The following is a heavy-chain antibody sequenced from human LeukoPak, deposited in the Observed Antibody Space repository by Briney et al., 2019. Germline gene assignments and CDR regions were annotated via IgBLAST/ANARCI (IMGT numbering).Heavy chain of an antibody. Sequence: GGSLRLSCAASGFTFSSYSMNWVRQAPGKGLEWVSSISSSSSYIYYADSVKGRLTISRDNAKNSLYLQMNSLRAEDTAVYYCARDISFSSGSGFDYWGQGTLVTVSS. CDR1: GFTFSSYS. CDR2: ISSSSSYI. D-gene: IGHD6-19*01. J-gene: IGHJ4*02. V-gene: IGHV3-21*01. CDR3: ARDISFSSGSGFDY.